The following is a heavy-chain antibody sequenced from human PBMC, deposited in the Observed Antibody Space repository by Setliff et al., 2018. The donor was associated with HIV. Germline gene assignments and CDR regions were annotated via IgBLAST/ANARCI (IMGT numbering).Heavy chain of an antibody. V-gene: IGHV1-3*01. J-gene: IGHJ6*02. CDR1: ADTFTNCL. CDR3: ARDSGDDYSDYYYYGMDV. CDR2: INAGNGDT. Sequence: ASVKVSCKASADTFTNCLINWVRQAPGQGLEWMGWINAGNGDTKYSQKFQGRVTFTWDTSASTAYMELSSLRSEDTALYYCARDSGDDYSDYYYYGMDVWGQGTTVTVSS. D-gene: IGHD4-4*01.